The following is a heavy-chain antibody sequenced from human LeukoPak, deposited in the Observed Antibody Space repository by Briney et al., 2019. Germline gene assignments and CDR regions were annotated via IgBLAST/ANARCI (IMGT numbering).Heavy chain of an antibody. CDR1: GGSISGSSYY. D-gene: IGHD5-24*01. CDR2: IYYSGST. J-gene: IGHJ4*02. V-gene: IGHV4-39*07. Sequence: SETLSLTCTVSGGSISGSSYYWGWIRQPPGKGLEWIGSIYYSGSTYYNPSLKSRVTISVDTSKNQFSLKLSSVTAADTAVYYCARDGGDGYNRYYFDYWGQGTLVTVSS. CDR3: ARDGGDGYNRYYFDY.